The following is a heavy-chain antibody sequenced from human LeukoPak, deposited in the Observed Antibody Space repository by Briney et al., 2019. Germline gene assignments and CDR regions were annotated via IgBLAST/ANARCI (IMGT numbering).Heavy chain of an antibody. CDR1: GYTFTTYG. J-gene: IGHJ4*02. CDR2: ISTYNGDT. Sequence: WASVKVSCKTSGYTFTTYGVSWVRQAPGQGLEWMGWISTYNGDTNYAQKLQGRVTMTADTSTSTTHMELRSLRSDDTAVYYCALIPYCTTATCYYFDYWGQGTLVTVSS. D-gene: IGHD2-2*01. CDR3: ALIPYCTTATCYYFDY. V-gene: IGHV1-18*01.